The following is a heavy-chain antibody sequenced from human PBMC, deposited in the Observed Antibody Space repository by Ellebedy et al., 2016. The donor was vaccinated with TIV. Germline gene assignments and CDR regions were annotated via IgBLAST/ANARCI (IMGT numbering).Heavy chain of an antibody. CDR2: IRWDGGST. J-gene: IGHJ4*02. CDR3: AKDKDTAMVEGGVFDY. V-gene: IGHV3-43*01. CDR1: GFTFDDYT. Sequence: PGGSLRLSCAASGFTFDDYTMHWVRQAPGKGLEWVSLIRWDGGSTYYADSVKGRFTISRDKSKHSLYLQMNSLRTEDTALYHCAKDKDTAMVEGGVFDYWGQGTLVTVSS. D-gene: IGHD5-18*01.